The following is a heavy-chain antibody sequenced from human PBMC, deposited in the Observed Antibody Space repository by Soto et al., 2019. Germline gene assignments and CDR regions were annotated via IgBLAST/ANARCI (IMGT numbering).Heavy chain of an antibody. Sequence: EVQLVESGGGLVQPGRSLRLSCAASGFTFDDYAMHWVRQAPGKGLEWVSGISWNSGSIGYADSVKGRLTISRDNAKKSLYLKMKRMRAADTALYYSAKDGIQHAEGGDAFDIWGQGTMVTVSS. D-gene: IGHD5-18*01. CDR2: ISWNSGSI. J-gene: IGHJ3*02. CDR1: GFTFDDYA. CDR3: AKDGIQHAEGGDAFDI. V-gene: IGHV3-9*01.